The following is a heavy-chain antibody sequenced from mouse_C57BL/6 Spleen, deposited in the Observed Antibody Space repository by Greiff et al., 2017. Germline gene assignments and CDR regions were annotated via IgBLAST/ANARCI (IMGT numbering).Heavy chain of an antibody. J-gene: IGHJ4*01. D-gene: IGHD2-4*01. Sequence: VKVVESGPELVKPGASVKISCKASGYAFSSSWMNWVKQRPGKGLEWIGRIYPGDGDTNYNGKFKGKATLTADKSSSTAYMQLSSLTSEDSAVYFCARWGLEAMDYWGQGTSVTVSS. V-gene: IGHV1-82*01. CDR2: IYPGDGDT. CDR3: ARWGLEAMDY. CDR1: GYAFSSSW.